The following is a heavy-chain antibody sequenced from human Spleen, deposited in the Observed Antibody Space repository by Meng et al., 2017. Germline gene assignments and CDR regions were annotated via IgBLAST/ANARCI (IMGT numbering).Heavy chain of an antibody. CDR3: ASDGCSSTSCYADY. CDR2: INPNSGDT. D-gene: IGHD2-2*01. J-gene: IGHJ4*02. V-gene: IGHV1-2*06. CDR1: GYTFTGYY. Sequence: QVQLVQSGAEVKKPGASVKVSCKASGYTFTGYYMHWVRQAPGQGLEWMGRINPNSGDTNYAQKFQGRVTITRDTSITTAYMELSRLRSDDTAVYYCASDGCSSTSCYADYWGQGTLVTVSS.